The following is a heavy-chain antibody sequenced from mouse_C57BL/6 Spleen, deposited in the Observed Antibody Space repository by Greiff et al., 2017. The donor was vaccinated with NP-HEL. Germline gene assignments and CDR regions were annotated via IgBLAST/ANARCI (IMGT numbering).Heavy chain of an antibody. CDR1: GFTFSDYG. CDR2: ISSGSSTI. J-gene: IGHJ2*01. D-gene: IGHD1-1*01. Sequence: EVMLVESGGGLVKPGGSLTLSCAASGFTFSDYGMHWVRQAPEKGLEWVAYISSGSSTIYYADTVKGRFTISRDNAKNTLFLQMTSLRSEDTAMYYCARGDYYGSLYFDYWGQGTTLTVSS. CDR3: ARGDYYGSLYFDY. V-gene: IGHV5-17*01.